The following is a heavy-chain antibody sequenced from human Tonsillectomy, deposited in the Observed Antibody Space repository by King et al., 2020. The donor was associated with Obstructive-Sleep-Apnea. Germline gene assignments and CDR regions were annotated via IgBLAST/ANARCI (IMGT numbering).Heavy chain of an antibody. V-gene: IGHV3-30*02. J-gene: IGHJ4*02. Sequence: VQLVESGGGVVQPGGSLRLSCAASGFTFSSYGMHWVRQAPGKGLEWVAFIRYDGSNKYYADSVKGRFTISRDNSKNTLYLQMNSLRAEDTAVYYCAKSYDILTGYTAFDYWGQGTLVTVSS. CDR3: AKSYDILTGYTAFDY. D-gene: IGHD3-9*01. CDR1: GFTFSSYG. CDR2: IRYDGSNK.